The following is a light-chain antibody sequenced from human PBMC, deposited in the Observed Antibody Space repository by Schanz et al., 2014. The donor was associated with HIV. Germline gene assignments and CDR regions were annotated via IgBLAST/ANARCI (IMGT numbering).Light chain of an antibody. CDR2: DVS. V-gene: IGLV2-14*03. CDR3: NSYTRTSTPV. J-gene: IGLJ2*01. CDR1: SSDVGGYNY. Sequence: QSALTQPASVSGSPGQSITISCTGTSSDVGGYNYVSWYQQHPGKAPKLMIFDVSNRPSGVSNRFSGSKSGNTASLTISGLQAEDEADYYCNSYTRTSTPVFGGGTQLTVL.